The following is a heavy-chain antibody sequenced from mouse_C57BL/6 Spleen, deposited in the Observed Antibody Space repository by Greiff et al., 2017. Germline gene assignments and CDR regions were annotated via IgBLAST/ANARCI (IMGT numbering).Heavy chain of an antibody. CDR3: AREVYYGNYPFAY. CDR2: IDPSDSET. Sequence: QVQLQQPGAELVRPGSSVKLSCKASGYTFTSYWMHWVKQRPIQGLEWIGNIDPSDSETHYNQKFKDKATLTVDKSSSTAYMQLSSLTSEDSAVYYRAREVYYGNYPFAYWGQGTLVTVSA. CDR1: GYTFTSYW. D-gene: IGHD2-1*01. J-gene: IGHJ3*01. V-gene: IGHV1-52*01.